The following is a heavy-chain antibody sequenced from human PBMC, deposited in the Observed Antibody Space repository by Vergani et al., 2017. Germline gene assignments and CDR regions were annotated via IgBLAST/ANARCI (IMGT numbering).Heavy chain of an antibody. V-gene: IGHV3-21*01. CDR3: ARDYPKWELQGYFDY. J-gene: IGHJ4*02. CDR2: ISSSSSYI. D-gene: IGHD1-26*01. Sequence: VQLVESGGGVVQPGRSLRLSCAASGFTFSSYSMNWVRQAPGKGLEWVSSISSSSSYIYYANSVKGRFTIPRAKAKNSLYLQMNSLRAEDTAVYYCARDYPKWELQGYFDYWGQGTLVTVSS. CDR1: GFTFSSYS.